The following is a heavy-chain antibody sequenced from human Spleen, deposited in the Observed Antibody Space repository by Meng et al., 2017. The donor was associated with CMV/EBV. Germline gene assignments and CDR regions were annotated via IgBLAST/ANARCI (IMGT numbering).Heavy chain of an antibody. V-gene: IGHV3-30-3*02. CDR2: ISYDGSNK. Sequence: GGSLRLSCAASGFTFSSYAMHWVRQAPGKGLEWVAVISYDGSNKYYADSVKGRFTISRDNSKNTLYLQMNSLRAEDTAVYYCANDYSNYEGWYWGQGTLVTVSS. CDR1: GFTFSSYA. J-gene: IGHJ4*02. D-gene: IGHD4-11*01. CDR3: ANDYSNYEGWY.